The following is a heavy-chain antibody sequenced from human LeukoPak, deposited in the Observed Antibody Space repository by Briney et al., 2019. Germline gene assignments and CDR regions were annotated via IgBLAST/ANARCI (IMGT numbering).Heavy chain of an antibody. D-gene: IGHD2-2*01. V-gene: IGHV3-30-3*01. Sequence: GGSLRLSCAASGFTFSSYAMHWVRQAPGKGLEWVAVISYDGSNKYYADSVKGRFTISRDNSKNTLYLQMNSLRAEDTAVYYCARDDLVVVPAAIVYYYYGMDVWGQGTTVTVSS. CDR2: ISYDGSNK. J-gene: IGHJ6*02. CDR3: ARDDLVVVPAAIVYYYYGMDV. CDR1: GFTFSSYA.